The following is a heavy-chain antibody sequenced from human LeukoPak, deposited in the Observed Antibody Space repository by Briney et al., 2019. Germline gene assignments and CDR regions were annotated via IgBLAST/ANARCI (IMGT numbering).Heavy chain of an antibody. Sequence: KASETLSLTCTVSGGSISSSSYYWGWIRQPPGKGLEWIGSIYYSGSTYYNPSLKSRVTISVDTSKNQFSLKLSSVTAADTAVYYCASGTGGITMIVVVTVAFDIWGQGTMVTVSS. CDR3: ASGTGGITMIVVVTVAFDI. D-gene: IGHD3-22*01. CDR2: IYYSGST. J-gene: IGHJ3*02. V-gene: IGHV4-39*07. CDR1: GGSISSSSYY.